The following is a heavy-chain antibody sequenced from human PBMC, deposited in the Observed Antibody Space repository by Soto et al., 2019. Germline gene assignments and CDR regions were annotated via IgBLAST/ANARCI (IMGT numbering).Heavy chain of an antibody. D-gene: IGHD6-6*01. CDR2: ITHSGSS. V-gene: IGHV4-30-2*01. CDR3: ASGSHVPHY. J-gene: IGHJ4*02. CDR1: GGPISSGGYS. Sequence: QLQLQESGSGLVKPSQTLSLTCAVSGGPISSGGYSWSWSRQPPGKALEWIGYITHSGSSYYNPSLTSRVNISVDRSKNQFSLKLGSVTAADTAMYYCASGSHVPHYWGQGTLVTVSS.